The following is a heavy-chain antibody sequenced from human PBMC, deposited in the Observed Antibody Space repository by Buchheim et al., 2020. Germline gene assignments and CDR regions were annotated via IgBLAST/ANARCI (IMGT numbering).Heavy chain of an antibody. Sequence: QVQLVQSGAEVKKPGASVKVSCKASGYTFTSYDINWVRQATGQGLEWMGWMNPNSGNTGYAQKFQGRVTMTRNTSISTAYIELSSLRSEDTAVYYCARVGGDYYDSSGPSHYYYYGMDVWGQGTT. CDR2: MNPNSGNT. V-gene: IGHV1-8*01. D-gene: IGHD3-22*01. CDR3: ARVGGDYYDSSGPSHYYYYGMDV. CDR1: GYTFTSYD. J-gene: IGHJ6*02.